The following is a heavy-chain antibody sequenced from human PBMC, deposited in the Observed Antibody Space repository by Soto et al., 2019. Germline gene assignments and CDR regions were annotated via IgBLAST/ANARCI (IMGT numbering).Heavy chain of an antibody. V-gene: IGHV3-21*01. Sequence: PGGSLRLSCAASGFTFSTYNMNWVRQAPGKGLEWVSSISAGGSYIIYADSVKGRFTISRDNAKKSLYLQMNSLRAEDTAVYYCAKGYSSSPDAFDMWGQGTMVTVSS. CDR1: GFTFSTYN. CDR3: AKGYSSSPDAFDM. D-gene: IGHD6-13*01. J-gene: IGHJ3*02. CDR2: ISAGGSYI.